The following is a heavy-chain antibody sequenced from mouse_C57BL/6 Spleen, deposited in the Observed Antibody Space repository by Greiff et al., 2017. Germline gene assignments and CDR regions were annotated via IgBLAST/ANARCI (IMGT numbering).Heavy chain of an antibody. CDR3: ARYDGSSDVAY. CDR1: GYTFTSYW. Sequence: VQLQQPGAELVRPGSSVKLSCKASGYTFTSYWMDWVKQRPGQGLEWIGNIYPSDSETHYNQKFKDKATLTVDKSSSTAYMQLSSLTSEDSAVYYCARYDGSSDVAYWGQGTLVTVSA. J-gene: IGHJ3*01. CDR2: IYPSDSET. D-gene: IGHD1-1*01. V-gene: IGHV1-61*01.